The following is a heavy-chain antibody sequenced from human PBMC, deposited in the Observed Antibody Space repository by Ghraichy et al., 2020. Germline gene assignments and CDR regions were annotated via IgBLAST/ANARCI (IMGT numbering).Heavy chain of an antibody. J-gene: IGHJ5*02. Sequence: ASVKVSCKASGYTFTGYYMHWVRQAPGQGLEWMGWINPNSGGTNYAQKFQGRVTMTRDTSISTAYMELSRLRSDDTAVYYCARGVGVSGGSWYNWFDPWGQGTLVTVSS. CDR1: GYTFTGYY. D-gene: IGHD2-15*01. CDR2: INPNSGGT. V-gene: IGHV1-2*02. CDR3: ARGVGVSGGSWYNWFDP.